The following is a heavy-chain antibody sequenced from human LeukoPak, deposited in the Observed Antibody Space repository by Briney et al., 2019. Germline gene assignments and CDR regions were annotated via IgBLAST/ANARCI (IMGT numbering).Heavy chain of an antibody. J-gene: IGHJ6*03. CDR3: TTLNYYDSRYYYYMDV. CDR2: IKSKTDGGTT. V-gene: IGHV3-15*01. CDR1: GFTFSNAW. Sequence: GGSLRLSCAASGFTFSNAWMSWVRQAPGKGLEWVGRIKSKTDGGTTDYAAPVKGRFTISRDDSKNTLYLQMNSLKTEDTAVYYCTTLNYYDSRYYYYMDVWGKGTTVTVSS. D-gene: IGHD3-22*01.